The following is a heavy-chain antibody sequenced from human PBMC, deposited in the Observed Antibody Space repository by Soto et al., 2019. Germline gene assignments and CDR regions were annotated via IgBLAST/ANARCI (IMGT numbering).Heavy chain of an antibody. CDR2: MNPVSGNT. CDR1: GYTFSSYD. J-gene: IGHJ3*02. CDR3: ARVPYYSRSVTVYTDAFDI. D-gene: IGHD2-21*02. Sequence: QVQLVQSGAEVKKPGASVKVSCKASGYTFSSYDINWLRQAPGQGLEWMGWMNPVSGNTGYVQKLQGRVTMTGDSYKTTAYMELSSLTSEDTAVYFCARVPYYSRSVTVYTDAFDIWGQWTMVTVSS. V-gene: IGHV1-8*01.